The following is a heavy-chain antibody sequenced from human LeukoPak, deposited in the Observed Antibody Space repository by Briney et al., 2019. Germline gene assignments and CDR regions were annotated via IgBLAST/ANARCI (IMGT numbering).Heavy chain of an antibody. CDR2: ISSSGSTI. CDR3: ARDPEDQLQQIDY. Sequence: PGGSLRLSCAASGFTFSDYYMSWIRQAPGKGLEWVSYISSSGSTIFYADSVKGRFTISRDNAKNSLYLQMNSLRAEDTAVYYCARDPEDQLQQIDYWGQGTLVTVSS. V-gene: IGHV3-11*04. J-gene: IGHJ4*02. D-gene: IGHD2-2*01. CDR1: GFTFSDYY.